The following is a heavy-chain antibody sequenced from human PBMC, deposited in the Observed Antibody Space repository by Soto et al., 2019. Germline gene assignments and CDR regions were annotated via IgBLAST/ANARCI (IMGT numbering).Heavy chain of an antibody. CDR2: ISSSTI. CDR1: GFTFSSYS. V-gene: IGHV3-48*01. Sequence: EVQLVESGGGLVRPGGSLRLSCAASGFTFSSYSMNWVRQAPGKGLEWVSYISSSTIYYADSVKGRFTISRDNAKNSLYLQMNSLRAEDTALYYCARDWDDILILGYWGQGTLVTVSS. D-gene: IGHD3-9*01. CDR3: ARDWDDILILGY. J-gene: IGHJ4*02.